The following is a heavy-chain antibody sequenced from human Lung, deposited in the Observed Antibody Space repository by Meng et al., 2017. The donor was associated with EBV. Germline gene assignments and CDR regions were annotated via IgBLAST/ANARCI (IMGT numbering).Heavy chain of an antibody. V-gene: IGHV4-31*03. Sequence: QVQLQESGPGLVKPSGTLSLTCTVSGGSVDSGAYYWSWIRQRPGKGLEWIGYIYYSGSTFYTPSLKSRATLSVDTSKNQFSLKLNSVTAADTAVYYCARLRLVWMFDYWGQGALVTVSS. CDR2: IYYSGST. J-gene: IGHJ4*02. CDR3: ARLRLVWMFDY. CDR1: GGSVDSGAYY. D-gene: IGHD6-19*01.